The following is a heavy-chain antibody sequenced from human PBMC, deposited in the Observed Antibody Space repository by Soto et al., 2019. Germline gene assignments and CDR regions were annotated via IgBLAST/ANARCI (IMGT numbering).Heavy chain of an antibody. V-gene: IGHV3-11*05. Sequence: QVQLVESGGGLVKPGGSLRLSCAASGFTFSDYYMSWIRQAPGKGLEWVSYISSSSSYTNYADSVKGRFTISRDNAKNSLYLQMSSLRAEDTAVYYCASLYSSSWYYRTYGMDVWGQGTTVTVSS. J-gene: IGHJ6*02. CDR2: ISSSSSYT. D-gene: IGHD6-13*01. CDR1: GFTFSDYY. CDR3: ASLYSSSWYYRTYGMDV.